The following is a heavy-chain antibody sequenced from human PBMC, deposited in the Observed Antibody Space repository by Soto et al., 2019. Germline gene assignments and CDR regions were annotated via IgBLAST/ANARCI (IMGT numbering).Heavy chain of an antibody. CDR1: GFTFRSYA. CDR2: ISSNGGST. CDR3: ALIEGDYFLDI. V-gene: IGHV3-64*01. Sequence: ESGGGLVQPGGSLRLSCAASGFTFRSYAMHWVRQAPGKGLEYVSAISSNGGSTYYANSVKGRFTISRDNSKNTLYLQMGSLRAEDMAVYYCALIEGDYFLDIWGQGTMVTVSS. D-gene: IGHD4-17*01. J-gene: IGHJ3*02.